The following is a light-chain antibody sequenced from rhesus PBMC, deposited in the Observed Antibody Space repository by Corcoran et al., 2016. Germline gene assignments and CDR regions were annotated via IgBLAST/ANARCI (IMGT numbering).Light chain of an antibody. CDR1: QGISSY. J-gene: IGKJ3*01. Sequence: DIQMTQSPSSLSASVGDTVTITCRASQGISSYLNCFQQKPGKAPKLLIFAASSLESGVPSRFSGSGSGKEFTLTIRSLQTEDFAAYYCLQHNSYPVTLGPGTKLGIK. CDR3: LQHNSYPVT. CDR2: AAS. V-gene: IGKV1-28*01.